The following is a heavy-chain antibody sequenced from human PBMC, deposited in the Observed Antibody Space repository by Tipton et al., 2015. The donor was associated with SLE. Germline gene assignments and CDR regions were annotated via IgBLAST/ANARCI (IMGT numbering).Heavy chain of an antibody. CDR2: IHQSGGA. CDR1: GGSLSGFY. V-gene: IGHV4-34*09. J-gene: IGHJ4*02. Sequence: TLSLTCDVSGGSLSGFYWNWIRQPPGKGLEWLGHIHQSGGANYNPSLRSRMTISMDTSKNQCSLKLSSMSAADTAVYYCARDHFLDYWGQGILVNVSS. D-gene: IGHD2/OR15-2a*01. CDR3: ARDHFLDY.